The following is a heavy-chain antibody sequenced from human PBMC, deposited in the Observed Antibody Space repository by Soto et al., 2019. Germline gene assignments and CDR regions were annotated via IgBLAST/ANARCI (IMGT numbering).Heavy chain of an antibody. CDR2: INPSGSST. D-gene: IGHD5-18*01. CDR3: ARDIVNQYSYGKSNWFDP. V-gene: IGHV1-46*01. J-gene: IGHJ5*02. CDR1: GYTFTSYG. Sequence: EASVKVSCKASGYTFTSYGISWVRQAPGQGLEWMGRINPSGSSTSYAQKFQGRVTMTRDTSTSTACMELRSLRSDDTAVYYCARDIVNQYSYGKSNWFDPWGQGALVTVSS.